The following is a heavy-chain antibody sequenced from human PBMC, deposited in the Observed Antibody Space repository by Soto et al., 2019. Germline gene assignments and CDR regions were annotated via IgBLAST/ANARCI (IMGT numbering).Heavy chain of an antibody. V-gene: IGHV4-39*01. Sequence: SSETLSLTCTVSGGSISSSSYYWGWIRQPPGKGLEWIGSIYYSGSTYYNPSLKSRVTISVDTSKNQFSLKLSSVTAADTAVYYCARQGAAAGLHPSPYYGMDVWGQGTTVTVSS. CDR1: GGSISSSSYY. CDR3: ARQGAAAGLHPSPYYGMDV. CDR2: IYYSGST. J-gene: IGHJ6*02. D-gene: IGHD6-13*01.